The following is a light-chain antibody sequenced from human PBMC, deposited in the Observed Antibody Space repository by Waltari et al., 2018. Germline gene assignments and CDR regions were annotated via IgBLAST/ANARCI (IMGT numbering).Light chain of an antibody. Sequence: EIVMTQSPATLSVSHGERATLSCRASQSVTTNLAWYQQKPGQAPKLLFYGASTRATGIPARFSGSGSGTEFTLTISSLQSEDSAVYYCQQYNNWPPLTFGGGTKVEIK. CDR2: GAS. CDR1: QSVTTN. CDR3: QQYNNWPPLT. V-gene: IGKV3-15*01. J-gene: IGKJ4*01.